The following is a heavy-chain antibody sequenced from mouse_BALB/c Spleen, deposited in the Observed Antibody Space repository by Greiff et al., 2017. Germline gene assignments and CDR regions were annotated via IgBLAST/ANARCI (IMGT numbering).Heavy chain of an antibody. V-gene: IGHV2-9*02. D-gene: IGHD1-1*01. J-gene: IGHJ3*01. CDR1: GFSLTSYG. CDR3: AREYYYGSSAFAY. CDR2: IWAGGST. Sequence: VKLVESGPGLVAPSQSLSITCTVSGFSLTSYGVHWVRQPPGKGLEWLGVIWAGGSTNYNSALMSRLSISKDNSKSQVFLKMNSLQTDDTAMYYCAREYYYGSSAFAYWGQGTLVTVSA.